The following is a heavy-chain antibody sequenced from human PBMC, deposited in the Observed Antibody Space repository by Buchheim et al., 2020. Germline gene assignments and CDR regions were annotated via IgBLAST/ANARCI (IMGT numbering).Heavy chain of an antibody. D-gene: IGHD5-18*01. CDR3: ARSSLDTAMADPFWYYYYYGMDV. V-gene: IGHV7-4-1*02. CDR1: GYTFTSYA. CDR2: INTNTGNP. J-gene: IGHJ6*02. Sequence: QVQLVQSGSELKKPGASVKVSCKASGYTFTSYAMNWVRQAPGQGLEWMGWINTNTGNPTYAQGFTGRFVFSLDTSVSTVYLQISSLKAEDTAVYYCARSSLDTAMADPFWYYYYYGMDVWGQGTT.